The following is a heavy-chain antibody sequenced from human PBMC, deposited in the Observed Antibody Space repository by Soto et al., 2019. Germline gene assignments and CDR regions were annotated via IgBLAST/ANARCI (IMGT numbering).Heavy chain of an antibody. CDR3: ARGTNRNWSLDF. CDR1: GASISRYY. D-gene: IGHD1-7*01. Sequence: XXTLSLPCTVSGASISRYYWRWIRQPPGKELEWIGYISYSESTFYNPSLKSRITISVDTSKNQVSLSLTSITPADTAVYYCARGTNRNWSLDFWGQGSLVTSPQ. V-gene: IGHV4-59*01. J-gene: IGHJ4*02. CDR2: ISYSEST.